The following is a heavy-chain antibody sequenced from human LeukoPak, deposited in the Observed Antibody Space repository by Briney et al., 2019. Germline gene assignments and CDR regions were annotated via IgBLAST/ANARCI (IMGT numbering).Heavy chain of an antibody. CDR2: IKSNNDGGAT. V-gene: IGHV3-15*01. Sequence: GGSLRLSCAPSGFIFNKVWTNGGRQAPGKGPEWVGRIKSNNDGGATDYASPVEGTFIISRDDSKNTIYLQVHSLIIQRAATYYGTPVMVEDRGFWGQGTLVTVSS. J-gene: IGHJ4*02. CDR1: GFIFNKVW. D-gene: IGHD2-21*01. CDR3: TPVMVEDRGF.